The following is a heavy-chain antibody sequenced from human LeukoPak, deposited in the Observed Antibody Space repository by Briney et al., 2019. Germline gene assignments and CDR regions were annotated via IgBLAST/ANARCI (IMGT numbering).Heavy chain of an antibody. V-gene: IGHV4-4*07. CDR2: IYTSGST. CDR1: GGSISSYY. D-gene: IGHD3-10*01. Sequence: SETLSLTCTVSGGSISSYYWSWIRQPAGKGLEWIGRIYTSGSTNYNPSLKSQVTMSVDTSKNQFSLKLSSVTAADTAAYYCARDSNRRGFRGVPFDYWGQGTLVTVSS. CDR3: ARDSNRRGFRGVPFDY. J-gene: IGHJ4*02.